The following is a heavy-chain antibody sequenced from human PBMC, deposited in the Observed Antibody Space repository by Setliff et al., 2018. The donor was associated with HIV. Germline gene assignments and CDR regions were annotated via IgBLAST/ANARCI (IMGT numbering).Heavy chain of an antibody. Sequence: SETLSLTCNVSGYSISSGYYWGWIRQPPGKGLEWIGAMFHSGSSYLNPSLRSRVTISLDTSKNHVSLRLRSVTAADTAVYYCARDVEHMMDVWGQGTTVTVSS. V-gene: IGHV4-38-2*02. J-gene: IGHJ6*02. CDR3: ARDVEHMMDV. CDR2: MFHSGSS. CDR1: GYSISSGYY.